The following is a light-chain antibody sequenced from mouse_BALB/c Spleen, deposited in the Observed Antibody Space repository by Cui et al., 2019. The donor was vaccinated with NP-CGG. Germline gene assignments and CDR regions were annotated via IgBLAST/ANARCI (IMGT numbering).Light chain of an antibody. V-gene: IGLV1*01. Sequence: QAVVTQESALTTSPGETVTLTCRSSIGAVTASNYANWVQEKPDHLFTGLIGGTNNRAPGVPARFSGSLIGDKAALTTGAQTEDEAIYFCALWYSNHWVFGGGTKLTVL. J-gene: IGLJ1*01. CDR1: IGAVTASNY. CDR3: ALWYSNHWV. CDR2: GTN.